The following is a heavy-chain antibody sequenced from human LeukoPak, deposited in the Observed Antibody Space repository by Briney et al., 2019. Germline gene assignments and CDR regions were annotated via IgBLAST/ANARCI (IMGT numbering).Heavy chain of an antibody. CDR1: GFTFSIYS. D-gene: IGHD6-19*01. V-gene: IGHV3-48*04. CDR3: ARVQRGIAVALDY. CDR2: ISTTGSSI. J-gene: IGHJ4*02. Sequence: QSGGSLRLSCAASGFTFSIYSMNWVRQAPGKGLEWVSYISTTGSSIYYADSVKGRFTISRDNVKNLLYLQMNSLRAEDTAVYYCARVQRGIAVALDYWGQGTLATVSS.